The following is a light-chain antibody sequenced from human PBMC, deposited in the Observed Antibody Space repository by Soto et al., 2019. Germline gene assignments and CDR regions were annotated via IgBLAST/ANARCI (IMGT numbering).Light chain of an antibody. Sequence: DSHLIKIRNTLSGPVGDRITITCLAVQSISSWLAWYQQKPGKAPKLLIYDASSLESGVPSRFSGSGSGTEFTLAISSLQPDNFAPYYCQQYNSYSWTFGQRTK. CDR1: QSISSW. CDR2: DAS. J-gene: IGKJ1*01. V-gene: IGKV1-5*01. CDR3: QQYNSYSWT.